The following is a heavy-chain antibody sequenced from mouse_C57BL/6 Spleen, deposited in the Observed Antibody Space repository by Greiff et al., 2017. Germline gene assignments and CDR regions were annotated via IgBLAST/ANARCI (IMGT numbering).Heavy chain of an antibody. Sequence: VQLQQSGAELVKPGASVKISCKASGYAFSSYWMNWVKQRPGKGLEWIGQIYPGDGNTNYNGKFKGKATLTADKSSSTAYMQLSSLTSEDSAVYFCARRMGNYFYAMDYWGQGTSVTVSS. D-gene: IGHD2-1*01. V-gene: IGHV1-80*01. CDR3: ARRMGNYFYAMDY. CDR2: IYPGDGNT. CDR1: GYAFSSYW. J-gene: IGHJ4*01.